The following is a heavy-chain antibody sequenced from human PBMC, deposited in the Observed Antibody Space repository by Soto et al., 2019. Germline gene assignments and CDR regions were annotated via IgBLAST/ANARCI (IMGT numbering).Heavy chain of an antibody. CDR1: GGSVSSGSYY. D-gene: IGHD3-16*02. CDR2: IYYSGST. CDR3: ARDEENYDYVWGSYRSSGIDY. Sequence: QVQLQESGPGLVKPSETLSLTCTVSGGSVSSGSYYWSWIRQPPGKGLEWIGYIYYSGSTNYNPSLKRRVTISVDTSKNQFSLKLSSVTAADTAVYYCARDEENYDYVWGSYRSSGIDYWGQGTLVTVSS. J-gene: IGHJ4*02. V-gene: IGHV4-61*01.